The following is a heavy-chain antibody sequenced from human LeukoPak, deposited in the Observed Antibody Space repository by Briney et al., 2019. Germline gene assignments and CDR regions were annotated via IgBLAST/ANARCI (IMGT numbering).Heavy chain of an antibody. CDR2: ISKRGGST. Sequence: PGGSLRLSCVVSGISLSNYAMTWLRQAPGKGLEWVSYISKRGGSTTYADSVKDRFTISRDTSLNTLYLKMNNLRAEDTAVYFCAKRGVVIRGLLVIGYHQEAYHYDFWGQGVLVTVSS. CDR3: AKRGVVIRGLLVIGYHQEAYHYDF. CDR1: GISLSNYA. D-gene: IGHD3-10*01. J-gene: IGHJ4*02. V-gene: IGHV3-23*01.